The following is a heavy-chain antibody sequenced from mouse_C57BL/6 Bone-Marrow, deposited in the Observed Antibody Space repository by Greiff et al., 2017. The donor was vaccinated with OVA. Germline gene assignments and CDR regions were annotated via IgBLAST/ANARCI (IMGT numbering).Heavy chain of an antibody. D-gene: IGHD4-1*01. V-gene: IGHV1-54*01. J-gene: IGHJ2*01. CDR2: INPGSGGT. Sequence: VQLQQSGAELVRPGTSVKVSCKASGYAFTNYLLEWVKQRPGQGLEWIGVINPGSGGTNYNEKFKGKATLTADKSSSTAYMQLSSLTSEDSAVYFCARWAGTIDYWGQGTTLTVSS. CDR3: ARWAGTIDY. CDR1: GYAFTNYL.